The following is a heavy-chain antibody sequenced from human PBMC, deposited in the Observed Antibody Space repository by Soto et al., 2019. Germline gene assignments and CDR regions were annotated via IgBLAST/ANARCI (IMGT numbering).Heavy chain of an antibody. CDR2: ISGSGGST. Sequence: GGSLRLSCAASGFTFSSYAMSWVRQAPGKGLEWVSAISGSGGSTYYADSVKGRLTISRDNSKNTLYLQMNSLRAEDTAVYYCAKDGGDPYWYFDLWGRGTLVTVSS. D-gene: IGHD2-21*02. CDR1: GFTFSSYA. CDR3: AKDGGDPYWYFDL. V-gene: IGHV3-23*01. J-gene: IGHJ2*01.